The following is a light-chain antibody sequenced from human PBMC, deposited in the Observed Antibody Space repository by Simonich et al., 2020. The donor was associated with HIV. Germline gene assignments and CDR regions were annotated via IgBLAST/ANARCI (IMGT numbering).Light chain of an antibody. CDR1: NSNIGSNY. V-gene: IGLV1-47*01. J-gene: IGLJ2*01. Sequence: QSVLTQPPSASGTPGQRVTISCSGSNSNIGSNYVYWYQQLPGTAPKLLIYRNNERPSGVPDRFSGSKSGNTASLTVSGLQAEDEADYYCSSYAGSNNFVVFGGGTKLTVL. CDR3: SSYAGSNNFVV. CDR2: RNN.